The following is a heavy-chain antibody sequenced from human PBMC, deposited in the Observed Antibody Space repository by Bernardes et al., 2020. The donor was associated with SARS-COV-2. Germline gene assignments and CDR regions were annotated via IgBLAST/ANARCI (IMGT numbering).Heavy chain of an antibody. J-gene: IGHJ4*02. V-gene: IGHV3-7*01. CDR2: IEKDGSVS. CDR3: ARHPLNNEAYFDL. D-gene: IGHD2-8*01. CDR1: GFIFTNHW. Sequence: GSLRLSCAASGFIFTNHWMNWVRQAPGKGLEWVANIEKDGSVSHHVDSVKGRFTISRDNAKNSLFLQMNSLRAEDTAVYYCARHPLNNEAYFDLWGQGTPVTVSS.